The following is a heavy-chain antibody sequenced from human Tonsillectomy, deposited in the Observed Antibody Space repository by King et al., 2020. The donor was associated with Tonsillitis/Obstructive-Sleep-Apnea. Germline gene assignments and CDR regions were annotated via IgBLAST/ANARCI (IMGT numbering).Heavy chain of an antibody. D-gene: IGHD1-26*01. CDR3: SRVPGNWDKEAFDI. CDR1: GFTFGDYG. CDR2: NRRKSRDGTT. J-gene: IGHJ3*02. Sequence: VQLVESGGGLVQPGRSLRLSCTASGFTFGDYGISWVRRAPGKGLEWVSYNRRKSRDGTTEYAASVRGRFTISRDDSKGTAYLQMNSLTTEDTALYYCSRVPGNWDKEAFDIWGQGTMVTVSS. V-gene: IGHV3-49*04.